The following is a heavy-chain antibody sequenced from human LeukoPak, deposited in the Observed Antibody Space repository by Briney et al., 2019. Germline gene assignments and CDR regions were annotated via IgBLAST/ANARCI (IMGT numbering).Heavy chain of an antibody. V-gene: IGHV3-23*01. CDR3: ARVIRAAPGKGYFDY. CDR2: ISGSGGST. CDR1: GFTFSTYA. J-gene: IGHJ4*02. Sequence: GGSLRLSCATSGFTFSTYALSWVRQAPGKGLEWASSISGSGGSTYHADSVKGRFTISRDSSKNTLYLQMNSLRAEDTAIYYCARVIRAAPGKGYFDYWGQGTLVTVSS. D-gene: IGHD6-13*01.